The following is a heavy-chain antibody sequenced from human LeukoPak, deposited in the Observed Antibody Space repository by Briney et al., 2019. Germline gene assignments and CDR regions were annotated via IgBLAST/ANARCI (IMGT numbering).Heavy chain of an antibody. Sequence: SETLSLTCAVYGGSFSGYYWNWIRQPPGKGLEWIGEINHSGSTNYNPSLKSRVTISVDTSKNQLSLKLSSVTAADTAVYYCARGHIAAAGTIDYWGQGTLVTVSS. CDR2: INHSGST. D-gene: IGHD6-13*01. CDR3: ARGHIAAAGTIDY. V-gene: IGHV4-34*01. CDR1: GGSFSGYY. J-gene: IGHJ4*02.